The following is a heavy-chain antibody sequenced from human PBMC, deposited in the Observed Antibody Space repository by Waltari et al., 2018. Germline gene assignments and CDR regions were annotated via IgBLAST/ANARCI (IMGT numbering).Heavy chain of an antibody. Sequence: QVQLVQSGAEVTKPGSSVKVSCKASAVTFSSYAISCVRQAPGQGLEWMGGIIPIFGTANDAKKFQGRVTITADESTSTAYMELSSLRSEDTAVYYCARDYGGNSGGAEYFQHWGQGTLVTVSS. V-gene: IGHV1-69*13. CDR1: AVTFSSYA. J-gene: IGHJ1*01. D-gene: IGHD2-21*02. CDR3: ARDYGGNSGGAEYFQH. CDR2: IIPIFGTA.